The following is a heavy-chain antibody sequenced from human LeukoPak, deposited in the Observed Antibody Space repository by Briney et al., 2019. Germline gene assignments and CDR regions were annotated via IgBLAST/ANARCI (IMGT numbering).Heavy chain of an antibody. CDR2: INQDGSEE. CDR3: ARAGSHWHYVY. J-gene: IGHJ4*02. CDR1: GFTFSHYW. V-gene: IGHV3-7*01. Sequence: GGSLRLSCAASGFTFSHYWMTWVRQAPGKGLEWVANINQDGSEEFYVDSVKGRFTISRDNAKNSLSLQMNNLRVEDTAVYYCARAGSHWHYVYWGQGTVVTVSS. D-gene: IGHD3-10*01.